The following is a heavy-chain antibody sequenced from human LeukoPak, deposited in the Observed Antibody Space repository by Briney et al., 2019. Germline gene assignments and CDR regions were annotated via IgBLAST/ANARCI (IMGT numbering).Heavy chain of an antibody. CDR1: GFTFSTYW. Sequence: GGSLRLSCAASGFTFSTYWMHWVRHAPGKGLVWVSRINGEGRSTSHADSVKGRFTISRDNAKNTLYLQMNSLRAEDTAVYYCARHGVTYFDYWGQGTLVTVSS. CDR3: ARHGVTYFDY. CDR2: INGEGRST. D-gene: IGHD4-11*01. J-gene: IGHJ4*02. V-gene: IGHV3-74*01.